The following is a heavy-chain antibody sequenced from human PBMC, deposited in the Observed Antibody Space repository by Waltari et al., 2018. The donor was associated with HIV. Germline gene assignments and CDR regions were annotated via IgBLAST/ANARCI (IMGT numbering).Heavy chain of an antibody. Sequence: EVQLVESGGGLVQPGGSLRLSCAASGFTFSSYSMHWVRQAPGKGLEWVSYISSSSSTIYYADSVKGRFTISRDNAKNSLYLQMNSLRDEDTAVYYCAGGLMTTSPTWGQGTLVTVSS. V-gene: IGHV3-48*02. CDR3: AGGLMTTSPT. J-gene: IGHJ5*02. CDR1: GFTFSSYS. D-gene: IGHD4-17*01. CDR2: ISSSSSTI.